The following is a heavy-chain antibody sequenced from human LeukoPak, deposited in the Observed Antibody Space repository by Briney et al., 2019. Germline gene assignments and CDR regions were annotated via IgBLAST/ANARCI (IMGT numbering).Heavy chain of an antibody. D-gene: IGHD2/OR15-2a*01. J-gene: IGHJ4*02. CDR3: ARGRIIRGYFDY. V-gene: IGHV3-20*04. CDR2: INWNGGST. Sequence: PGGSLRLSCAASGFTFSSYSMSWVRQAPGKGLEWVSGINWNGGSTGYADSVKGRFTISRDNAKNPLYLQMNSLRAEDTALYYCARGRIIRGYFDYWGQGTLVTVSS. CDR1: GFTFSSYS.